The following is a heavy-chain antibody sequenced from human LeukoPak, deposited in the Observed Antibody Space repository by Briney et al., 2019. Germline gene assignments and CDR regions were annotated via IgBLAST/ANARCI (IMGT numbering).Heavy chain of an antibody. CDR2: VNPQGSDT. Sequence: GGSLRLSCAASGFTFSSYWMHWVRQAPAKGLVWVSRVNPQGSDTSYTDSVKGRFTISRDNAKDSLHLQMDNLRAEDTAVYYCARARWSSTGWFLGYWGQGTLVAVSS. D-gene: IGHD6-19*01. CDR3: ARARWSSTGWFLGY. CDR1: GFTFSSYW. J-gene: IGHJ4*02. V-gene: IGHV3-74*01.